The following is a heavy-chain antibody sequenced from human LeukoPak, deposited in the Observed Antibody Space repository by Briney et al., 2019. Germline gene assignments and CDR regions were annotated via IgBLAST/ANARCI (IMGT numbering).Heavy chain of an antibody. CDR1: GGSISSYY. CDR2: IYNSGST. Sequence: SETLSLTCTVSGGSISSYYWSWIRQPPGKGLEWIGHIYNSGSTNYNPSLKSRVTMSVDTSKNQFSLKLSSVTAADTAVYYFARHLRSIVRRVITVADDYCIDDWGQGTPVTVSS. CDR3: ARHLRSIVRRVITVADDYCIDD. V-gene: IGHV4-4*07. D-gene: IGHD3-10*01. J-gene: IGHJ4*01.